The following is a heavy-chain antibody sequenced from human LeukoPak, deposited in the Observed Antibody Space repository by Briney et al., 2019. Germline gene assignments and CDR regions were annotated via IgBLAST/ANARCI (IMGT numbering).Heavy chain of an antibody. V-gene: IGHV3-48*01. CDR2: IDARSGIT. Sequence: GGSLRLSCAASGSTFTIFGLNWVRQAPGKGPEWVSYIDARSGITYYADSVQGRFTISRDNARESVFLQMDSLRVDDTAVYYCARDREDFWSGSNAFDIWGQGTMVTVSS. CDR1: GSTFTIFG. J-gene: IGHJ3*02. CDR3: ARDREDFWSGSNAFDI. D-gene: IGHD3-3*01.